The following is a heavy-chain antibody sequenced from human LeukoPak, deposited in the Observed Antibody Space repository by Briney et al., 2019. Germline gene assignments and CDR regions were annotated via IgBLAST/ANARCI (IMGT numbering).Heavy chain of an antibody. Sequence: SETLSLTCTVSGGSISSSSYYWGWIRQPPGKGLEWIGSIYYSGSTYYNPSLKSRVTISVDTSKEQFSLKLSSVTAADTAVYYCARPLRGAAAGPDFDYWGQGTLVTVSS. CDR3: ARPLRGAAAGPDFDY. D-gene: IGHD6-13*01. CDR2: IYYSGST. J-gene: IGHJ4*02. CDR1: GGSISSSSYY. V-gene: IGHV4-39*01.